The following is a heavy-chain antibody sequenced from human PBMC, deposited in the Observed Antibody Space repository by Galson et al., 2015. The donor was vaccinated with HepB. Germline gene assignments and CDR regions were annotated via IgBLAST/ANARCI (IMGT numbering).Heavy chain of an antibody. J-gene: IGHJ4*02. CDR3: VRPQATSSGWVY. CDR2: INHSGST. Sequence: LSLTCAVYGGSFSGYYWSWIRQPPGKGLEWIGEINHSGSTNYNPSLKSRVTISVDTSKNQFSLRLSSVTAADTAVYYCVRPQATSSGWVYWGQGTLVTVSS. V-gene: IGHV4-34*01. D-gene: IGHD6-19*01. CDR1: GGSFSGYY.